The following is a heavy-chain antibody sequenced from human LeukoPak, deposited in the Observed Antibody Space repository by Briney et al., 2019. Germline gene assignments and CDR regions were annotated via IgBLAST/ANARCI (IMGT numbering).Heavy chain of an antibody. CDR1: GYTLTSYG. CDR3: ARDVPYYYDSSGYYLNFDY. CDR2: ISAYNGNT. V-gene: IGHV1-18*01. Sequence: ASVKVSCKASGYTLTSYGISWVRQAPGQGLEWMGWISAYNGNTNYAQELQGRVTMTTDTSTSTAYMELRSLRSDDTAVYYCARDVPYYYDSSGYYLNFDYWGQGTLVTVSS. D-gene: IGHD3-22*01. J-gene: IGHJ4*02.